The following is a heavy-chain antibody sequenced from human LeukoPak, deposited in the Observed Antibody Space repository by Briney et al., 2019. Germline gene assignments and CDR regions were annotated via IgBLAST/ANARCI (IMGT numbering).Heavy chain of an antibody. V-gene: IGHV3-30*02. CDR2: IRYDGSNK. J-gene: IGHJ4*02. CDR3: ARDLGYDFWSGYYTSYDY. Sequence: GGSLRLSCAASGFTFSSYGMHWVRQAPGKGLEWVAFIRYDGSNKYYADSVKGRFTISRDNAKNTLYLQMNSLRAEDTAVYYCARDLGYDFWSGYYTSYDYWGQGTLVTVSS. CDR1: GFTFSSYG. D-gene: IGHD3-3*01.